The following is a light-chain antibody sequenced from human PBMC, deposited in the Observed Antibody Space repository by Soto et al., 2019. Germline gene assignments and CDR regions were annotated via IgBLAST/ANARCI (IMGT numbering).Light chain of an antibody. J-gene: IGLJ2*01. Sequence: QSALTQPPSVSGAPGQRVTISCTGRSSNIGAGYDVHWYQQLPGTAPKLLIYGNSNRPSGVPDRFSGSKSGTSASLAITGLQAEDEADYYCQSYDSSLGVVFGGGTKLTVL. CDR3: QSYDSSLGVV. CDR2: GNS. V-gene: IGLV1-40*01. CDR1: SSNIGAGYD.